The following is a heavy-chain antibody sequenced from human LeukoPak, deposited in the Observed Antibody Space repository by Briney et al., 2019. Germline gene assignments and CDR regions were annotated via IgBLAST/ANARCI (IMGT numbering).Heavy chain of an antibody. Sequence: SETLSLTCAVSGYSISSGYYWGWIRQPPGKGLDWIGSIYHSGNTYYNPSLKSRVTISVDTSKNQFSLKLSSVTAADTAVYYCARQGGSYWDWFYPWGQGTLVTVSS. D-gene: IGHD2-15*01. CDR3: ARQGGSYWDWFYP. J-gene: IGHJ5*02. CDR2: IYHSGNT. CDR1: GYSISSGYY. V-gene: IGHV4-38-2*01.